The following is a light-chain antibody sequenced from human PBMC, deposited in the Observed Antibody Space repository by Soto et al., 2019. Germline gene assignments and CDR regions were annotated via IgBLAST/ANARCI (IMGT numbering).Light chain of an antibody. CDR2: LEGSGSY. CDR3: ETWDSNTRV. V-gene: IGLV4-60*02. Sequence: QPVLTQSSSASASLGSSVKLTCTLSSGHRSDIIAWHQQEPGKAPRYSMKLEGSGSYNKGSGVPDRFSGSSSGADRYLTISNLQFEDEADYYCETWDSNTRVFGSGTKLTVL. J-gene: IGLJ1*01. CDR1: SGHRSDI.